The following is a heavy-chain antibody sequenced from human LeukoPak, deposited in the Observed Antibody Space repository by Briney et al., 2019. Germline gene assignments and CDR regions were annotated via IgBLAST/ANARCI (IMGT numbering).Heavy chain of an antibody. J-gene: IGHJ4*02. V-gene: IGHV1-2*02. CDR1: GYTFSDYY. CDR3: ARGPNTGAFDA. Sequence: ASVKVSCKASGYTFSDYYMHWWRQAPGQRLEWLGWINPKSGDTNFAQNFQGRVTMTRDTSISTAYMELSSLTSDDRAVYCCARGPNTGAFDAWGQGTLVTVSS. CDR2: INPKSGDT. D-gene: IGHD7-27*01.